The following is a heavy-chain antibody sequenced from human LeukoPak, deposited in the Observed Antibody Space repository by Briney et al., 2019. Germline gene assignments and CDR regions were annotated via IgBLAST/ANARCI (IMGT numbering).Heavy chain of an antibody. Sequence: GGSLRLSCAASGFTVSSNYMSWVRQAPGKGLEWVSVIYSGGSTYYADSVKGRFTISRDNSKNTLYLQMNSPRAEDTAVYYCASAQYYYYYGMDVWGQGTTVTVSS. V-gene: IGHV3-66*01. CDR2: IYSGGST. J-gene: IGHJ6*02. CDR3: ASAQYYYYYGMDV. CDR1: GFTVSSNY.